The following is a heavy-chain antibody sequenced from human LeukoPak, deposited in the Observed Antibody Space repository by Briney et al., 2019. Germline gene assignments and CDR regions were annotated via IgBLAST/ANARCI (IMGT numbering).Heavy chain of an antibody. CDR1: GGTFSSYT. CDR2: IIPILGIA. J-gene: IGHJ5*02. V-gene: IGHV1-69*02. CDR3: GSSPYSGSDCYST. D-gene: IGHD2-21*01. Sequence: SVKVSCKASGGTFSSYTISWVRQAPGHGLEWMGRIIPILGIANYAQKFQGRVTITADKSTSTAYLDLSSLRSEDTPVYYCGSSPYSGSDCYSTWGPGNPVTVSS.